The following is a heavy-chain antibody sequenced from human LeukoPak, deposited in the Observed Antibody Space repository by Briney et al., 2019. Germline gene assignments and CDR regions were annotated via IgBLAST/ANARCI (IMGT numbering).Heavy chain of an antibody. CDR3: AKDRPNYYGSNGHYYRRDGDY. V-gene: IGHV3-23*01. CDR1: ESTFSIYA. Sequence: GRSLRLSCAASESTFSIYAISWVRQAPGKGLQWVSSITSGVDGTYYADYVKGRFTISRDNSENMLYLQMNRLRVEDTAVYFCAKDRPNYYGSNGHYYRRDGDYWGQGTLVTVSS. D-gene: IGHD3-22*01. CDR2: ITSGVDGT. J-gene: IGHJ4*02.